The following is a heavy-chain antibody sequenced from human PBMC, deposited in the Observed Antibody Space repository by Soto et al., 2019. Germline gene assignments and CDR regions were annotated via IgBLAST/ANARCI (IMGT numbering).Heavy chain of an antibody. V-gene: IGHV4-59*08. J-gene: IGHJ3*01. D-gene: IGHD3-16*02. CDR2: IFYSGST. Sequence: SETLSLTCTVAGGSISSYYWSWIRQPPGKGLEWIGYIFYSGSTNYNPSLKSRVTISVDTSKNQFSLKLSSVTAADTAVYYCARLYGLDAFDFWGQGTMVTVSS. CDR3: ARLYGLDAFDF. CDR1: GGSISSYY.